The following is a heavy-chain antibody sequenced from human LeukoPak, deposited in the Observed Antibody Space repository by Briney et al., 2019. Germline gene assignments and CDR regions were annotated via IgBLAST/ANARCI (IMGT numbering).Heavy chain of an antibody. D-gene: IGHD2-2*01. CDR3: ARDFLSTKFRYCTGTSCTEFDY. CDR2: INPNSGGT. J-gene: IGHJ4*02. V-gene: IGHV1-2*02. CDR1: GYTFTGYY. Sequence: ASVKVSCKASGYTFTGYYIHWVRQAPGQGFEWMGWINPNSGGTNYAQKFQGRVTMARDTSISTAYMELSRLRSDDTAVYYCARDFLSTKFRYCTGTSCTEFDYWGQGTLVTVSS.